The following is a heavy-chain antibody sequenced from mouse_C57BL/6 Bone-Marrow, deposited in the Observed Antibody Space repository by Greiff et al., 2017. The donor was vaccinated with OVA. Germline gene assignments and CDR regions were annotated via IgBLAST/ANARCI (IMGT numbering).Heavy chain of an antibody. J-gene: IGHJ1*03. CDR3: ARWLYDYDEDWDFDV. CDR1: GYSITSDY. CDR2: ISHSGST. D-gene: IGHD2-4*01. Sequence: EVKVVESGPGLAKPSQTLSLTCSVTGYSITSDYWNWIRKFPGNKLEYMWYISHSGSTYYNPSLKSLSSITRNTSNNHDYLQLNSVTTEDTATYYSARWLYDYDEDWDFDVWGTGTTVTVSS. V-gene: IGHV3-8*01.